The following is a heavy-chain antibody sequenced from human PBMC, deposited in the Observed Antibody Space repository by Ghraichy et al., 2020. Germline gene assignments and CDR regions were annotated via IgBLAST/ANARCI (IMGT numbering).Heavy chain of an antibody. Sequence: GGPLRLSCAASGFTFDDYTMHWVRQAPGKGLEWVSLITWNGGSTYYGDSVKGRFTASRDNSKNSLFLQMNSLRTEDTALYYCAAEYYYDSSGSFHYWGQGTLVTVSS. D-gene: IGHD3-22*01. CDR3: AAEYYYDSSGSFHY. J-gene: IGHJ4*02. CDR1: GFTFDDYT. CDR2: ITWNGGST. V-gene: IGHV3-43*01.